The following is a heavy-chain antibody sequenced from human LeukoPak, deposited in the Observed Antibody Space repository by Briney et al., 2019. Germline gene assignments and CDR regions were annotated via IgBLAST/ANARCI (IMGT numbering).Heavy chain of an antibody. CDR3: ARIPTVTFFDY. CDR1: GGSISSSNYY. J-gene: IGHJ4*02. Sequence: SETLSLTCTVSGGSISSSNYYWGWIRQPPGKGLEWIGSIYYSGNTYYNPSLKSRLTISIDTSKNQFSLKLNSVTAADTAVYYCARIPTVTFFDYWGQGTLVTVSS. V-gene: IGHV4-39*01. CDR2: IYYSGNT. D-gene: IGHD4-17*01.